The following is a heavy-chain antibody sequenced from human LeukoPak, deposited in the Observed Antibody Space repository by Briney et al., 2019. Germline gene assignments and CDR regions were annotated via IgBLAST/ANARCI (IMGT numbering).Heavy chain of an antibody. J-gene: IGHJ5*02. D-gene: IGHD1-14*01. V-gene: IGHV1-8*03. Sequence: ASVKVSCKASGYTFTSYDINWVRQATGQGLEWMGWMNPNSGNTGYAQKFQGRVTITRNTSISTAYMELSSLRSEDTAVYYCARGLQTNHPRFDPWGQGTLVTVSS. CDR3: ARGLQTNHPRFDP. CDR2: MNPNSGNT. CDR1: GYTFTSYD.